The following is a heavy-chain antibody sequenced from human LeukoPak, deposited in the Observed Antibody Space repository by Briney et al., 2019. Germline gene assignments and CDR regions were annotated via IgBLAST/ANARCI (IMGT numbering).Heavy chain of an antibody. CDR1: GFTFSSYA. Sequence: GGSLRLSCAASGFTFSSYAMSWVRQAPGKGLEWASAISGSGGSTYYADSVKGRFTISRDNSKNTLYLQMNSLRAEDTAVYYCAKDPYDYYDSSGYYYSHGVDYWGQGTLVTVSS. V-gene: IGHV3-23*01. CDR3: AKDPYDYYDSSGYYYSHGVDY. D-gene: IGHD3-22*01. CDR2: ISGSGGST. J-gene: IGHJ4*02.